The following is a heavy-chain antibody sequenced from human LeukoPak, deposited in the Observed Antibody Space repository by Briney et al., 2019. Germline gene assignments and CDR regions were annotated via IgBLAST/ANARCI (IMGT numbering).Heavy chain of an antibody. D-gene: IGHD3-22*01. J-gene: IGHJ6*03. CDR1: GGSISSYY. Sequence: SETLSLTCPVSGGSISSYYGSSIRQPAGKGLEWIRRIYTSGSTNYNPSLKSRVTMSVDTSKNQFSLKLSSVSAADTAVYYCARDYYDSSGYSYYYYYMDVWGKGTTVTISS. CDR3: ARDYYDSSGYSYYYYYMDV. CDR2: IYTSGST. V-gene: IGHV4-4*07.